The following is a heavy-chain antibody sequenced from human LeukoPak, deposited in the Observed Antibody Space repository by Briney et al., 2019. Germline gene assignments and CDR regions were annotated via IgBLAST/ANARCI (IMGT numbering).Heavy chain of an antibody. CDR3: ATGVDTAMDLDY. CDR2: INPNSGGT. D-gene: IGHD5-18*01. V-gene: IGHV1-2*02. J-gene: IGHJ4*02. Sequence: ASVKVSCKASGYTFTGYYMHWVRQAPGQGLEWMGWINPNSGGTNYAQKFQGRVTMTRGTSISTAYMELSSLRSEDTAVYYCATGVDTAMDLDYWGQGTLVTVSS. CDR1: GYTFTGYY.